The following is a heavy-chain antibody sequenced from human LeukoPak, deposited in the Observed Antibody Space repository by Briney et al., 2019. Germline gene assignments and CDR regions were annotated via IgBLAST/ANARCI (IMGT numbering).Heavy chain of an antibody. CDR1: GGSFSGHY. V-gene: IGHV4-34*01. Sequence: PSETLSLTCAVYGGSFSGHYWSWIRQPPGKGLEWIGEINHSGSTNYNPSLKSRVTISVDTSKNQFSLKLSSVTAADTAVYYCARATYYYDSSGYYVGAFDIWGQGTMVTVSS. J-gene: IGHJ3*02. D-gene: IGHD3-22*01. CDR2: INHSGST. CDR3: ARATYYYDSSGYYVGAFDI.